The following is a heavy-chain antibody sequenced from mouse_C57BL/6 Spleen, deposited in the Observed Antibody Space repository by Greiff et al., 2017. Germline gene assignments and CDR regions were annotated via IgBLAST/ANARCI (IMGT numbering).Heavy chain of an antibody. CDR3: ARYVAMDY. CDR1: GYSITSGYY. V-gene: IGHV3-6*01. Sequence: EVKLMESGPGLVKPSQSLSLTCSVTGYSITSGYYWNWIRQFPGNKLEWMGYISYDGSNNYNPSLKNRISITRDTSKNQFFLKWNSVTTEDTATYYCARYVAMDYWGQGTSGTVSS. J-gene: IGHJ4*01. CDR2: ISYDGSN.